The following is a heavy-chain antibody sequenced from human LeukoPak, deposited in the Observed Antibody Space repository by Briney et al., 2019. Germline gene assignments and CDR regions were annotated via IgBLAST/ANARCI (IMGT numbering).Heavy chain of an antibody. Sequence: GGSLRLSCAASGFTVSTNYMSWVRQAPGKGLEWVSVIYSGGRTYYADSMKGRFTISRDNSKNTLYLQMNSLRAEDTAVYYCARESNSGYYLSYWGQGTLVTVSS. CDR1: GFTVSTNY. V-gene: IGHV3-66*01. D-gene: IGHD3-22*01. J-gene: IGHJ4*02. CDR2: IYSGGRT. CDR3: ARESNSGYYLSY.